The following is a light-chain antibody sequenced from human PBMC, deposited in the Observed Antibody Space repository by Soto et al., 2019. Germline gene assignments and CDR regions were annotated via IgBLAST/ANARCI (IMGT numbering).Light chain of an antibody. J-gene: IGLJ3*02. CDR1: SSDVGGYNY. V-gene: IGLV2-14*01. Sequence: QSVLTQPASVSGSPGQSITISCTGTSSDVGGYNYVSWYQQHPGKAPKLMIYEVSNRPSGASNRFSGSKSGNTASLTVSGLQAEDEADYFCCSYAATFSVFGGGTKLTVL. CDR3: CSYAATFSV. CDR2: EVS.